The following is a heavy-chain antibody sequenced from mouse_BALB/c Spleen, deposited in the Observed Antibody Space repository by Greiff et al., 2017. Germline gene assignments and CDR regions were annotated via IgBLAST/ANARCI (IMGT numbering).Heavy chain of an antibody. J-gene: IGHJ3*01. CDR1: GFTFSSYT. CDR3: ALWSPFAY. Sequence: EVHLVESGGGLVKPGGSLKLSCAASGFTFSSYTMSWVRQTPEKRLEWVASISSGGSTYYPDSVKGRFTISRDNARNILYLQMSSLRSEDTAMYYCALWSPFAYWGQGTLVTVSA. V-gene: IGHV5-6-5*01. CDR2: ISSGGST. D-gene: IGHD1-1*02.